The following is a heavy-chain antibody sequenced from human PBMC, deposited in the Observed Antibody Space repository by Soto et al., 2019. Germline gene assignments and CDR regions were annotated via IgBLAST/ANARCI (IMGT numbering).Heavy chain of an antibody. Sequence: QVQLVQSGAEVKKPGASVKVSCKASGYTFTSYDINWVRQATGQGLEWMGWMNPNSGNTGYAQKSKXXGTMTRNTPISTAYMALSSLSSEDTAVYYCARGRTYYAFVYWGQGTLVTVSS. D-gene: IGHD1-26*01. CDR3: ARGRTYYAFVY. J-gene: IGHJ4*02. CDR2: MNPNSGNT. CDR1: GYTFTSYD. V-gene: IGHV1-8*01.